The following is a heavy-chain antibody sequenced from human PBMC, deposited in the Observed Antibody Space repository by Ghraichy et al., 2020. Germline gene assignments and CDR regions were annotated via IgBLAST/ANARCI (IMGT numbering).Heavy chain of an antibody. CDR2: IYYSGST. CDR3: ARYYYDSSGYYTFGY. J-gene: IGHJ4*02. V-gene: IGHV4-59*01. CDR1: GGSISNYY. Sequence: SETLSLTCTVSGGSISNYYWSWIRQPPGKGLEWIGYIYYSGSTNYNPSLKSRVTISIDTSKNQFSLKLSSVTAADTAVYYCARYYYDSSGYYTFGYWGQGTLVTVSS. D-gene: IGHD3-22*01.